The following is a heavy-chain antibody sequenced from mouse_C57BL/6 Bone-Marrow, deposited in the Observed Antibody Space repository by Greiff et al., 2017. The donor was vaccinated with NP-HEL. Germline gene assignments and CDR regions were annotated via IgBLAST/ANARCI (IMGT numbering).Heavy chain of an antibody. D-gene: IGHD2-1*01. CDR1: GFTFSSYA. CDR2: ISDGGSYT. CDR3: ARDGVSVDY. V-gene: IGHV5-4*01. Sequence: DVKLVESGGGLVKPGGSLKLSCAASGFTFSSYAMSWVRQTPEKRLEWVATISDGGSYTYYPDNVKGRFTISRDNAKNNPYLQMSHLKSEDTAMYYCARDGVSVDYWGQGTTLTVSS. J-gene: IGHJ2*01.